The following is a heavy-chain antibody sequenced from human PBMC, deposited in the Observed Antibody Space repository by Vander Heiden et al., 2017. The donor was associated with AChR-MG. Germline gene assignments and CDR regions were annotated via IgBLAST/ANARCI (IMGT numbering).Heavy chain of an antibody. V-gene: IGHV3-33*01. CDR3: ARASHPDHFSTVTPLGY. D-gene: IGHD4-17*01. Sequence: QVQLVESGEGVVQPGRSLRLSCSASGFTFSSYGMPWVRQAPGKGLEWVAVIWYDGSNEYYVDSVKGRFTISRDNSKNTLYLQMNSLRAEDTAVYHCARASHPDHFSTVTPLGYWGQGTLVTVSS. CDR1: GFTFSSYG. CDR2: IWYDGSNE. J-gene: IGHJ4*02.